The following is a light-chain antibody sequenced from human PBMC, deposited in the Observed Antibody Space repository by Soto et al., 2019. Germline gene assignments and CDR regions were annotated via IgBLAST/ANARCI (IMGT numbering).Light chain of an antibody. J-gene: IGLJ1*01. CDR2: EGS. CDR1: SSYVGSYNL. Sequence: QSVLTQPASVSGSPGQSITISCTGTSSYVGSYNLVSWYQQHPGKAPKLMIYEGSKRPSGVSNRFSGSKSGNTASLTISGLQAEDEADYYCCSYAGSSTYVFETGTKVTVL. CDR3: CSYAGSSTYV. V-gene: IGLV2-23*01.